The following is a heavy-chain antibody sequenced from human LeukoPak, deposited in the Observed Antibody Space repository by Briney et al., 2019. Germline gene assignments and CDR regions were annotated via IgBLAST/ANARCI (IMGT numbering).Heavy chain of an antibody. D-gene: IGHD2-2*01. CDR3: AREEGDIVVVPAALDY. V-gene: IGHV1-3*01. J-gene: IGHJ4*02. CDR2: INAGNGNT. Sequence: ASVKVSCKASGYTFTSYAMHWVRQAPGQRLEWMGWINAGNGNTKYSQKFQGRVTITRGTSASTAYMELSSLRSEDTAVYYCAREEGDIVVVPAALDYWGQGTLVTVSS. CDR1: GYTFTSYA.